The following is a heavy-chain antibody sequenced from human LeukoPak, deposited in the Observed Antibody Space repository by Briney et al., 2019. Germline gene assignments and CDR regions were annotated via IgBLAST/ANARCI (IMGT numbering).Heavy chain of an antibody. Sequence: SETLSLTCTVSGGSISSGDYYWSWIRQPPGKGLEWIGYIYYSGSTYYNPSLKSRVTISVDTSKNRFSLKLSSVTAADTAVYYCAREVVVAATALYYFDYWGQGTLVTVSS. J-gene: IGHJ4*02. D-gene: IGHD2-15*01. CDR3: AREVVVAATALYYFDY. V-gene: IGHV4-30-4*01. CDR1: GGSISSGDYY. CDR2: IYYSGST.